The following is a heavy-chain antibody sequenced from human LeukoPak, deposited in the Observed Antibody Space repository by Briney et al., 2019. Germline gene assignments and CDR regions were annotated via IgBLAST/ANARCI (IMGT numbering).Heavy chain of an antibody. Sequence: GGSLRLYCAASGFTFSMYSMSWVRQAPGKGLEWVSSTSSSSGYIYYADSVKGRFTISRDNAKNSLYLQMNSLRAEDTALYYCARSDNVWGGPYYFDFWGQGTLLTVSS. CDR1: GFTFSMYS. J-gene: IGHJ4*02. V-gene: IGHV3-21*01. CDR3: ARSDNVWGGPYYFDF. CDR2: TSSSSGYI. D-gene: IGHD3-16*01.